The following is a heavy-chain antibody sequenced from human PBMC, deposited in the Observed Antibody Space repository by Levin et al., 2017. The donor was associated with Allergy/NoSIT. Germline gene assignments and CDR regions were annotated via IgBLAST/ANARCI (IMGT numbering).Heavy chain of an antibody. CDR1: GFTFDDYG. CDR3: ARHRFTMNIHDGFDM. V-gene: IGHV3-20*01. CDR2: INWNGGST. Sequence: GGSLRLSCAASGFTFDDYGMSWVRQAPGKGLEWVSGINWNGGSTGYADSVKGRFTISRDNAKNSLYLQMNSLRAEDTALYHCARHRFTMNIHDGFDMWGQGTMVIVSS. J-gene: IGHJ3*02. D-gene: IGHD2/OR15-2a*01.